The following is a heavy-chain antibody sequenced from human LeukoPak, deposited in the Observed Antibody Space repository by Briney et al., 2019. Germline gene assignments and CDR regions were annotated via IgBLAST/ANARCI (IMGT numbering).Heavy chain of an antibody. V-gene: IGHV4-59*01. CDR2: IYYSGST. CDR3: ARGCAYGSGSYRFDP. Sequence: NPSETLSLTCTVSGGSISSYYWSWIRQPPGKGLEGMGNIYYSGSTNYNPSLKSRVAISVDTSKNQFSLKLSSVTAADTAVYYCARGCAYGSGSYRFDPWGQGTLVTVSS. J-gene: IGHJ5*02. CDR1: GGSISSYY. D-gene: IGHD3-10*01.